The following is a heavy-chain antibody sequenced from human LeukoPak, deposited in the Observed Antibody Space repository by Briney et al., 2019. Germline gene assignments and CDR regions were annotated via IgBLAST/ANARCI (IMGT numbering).Heavy chain of an antibody. Sequence: GGSLRLSCAASGFTFSNGWMSWVRQAPGKGLEWVGRIKSKTAGGTTDSAAPVKGRFAISRDDSKNTLYLQMNSLKTEDTAVYYCTAQGFNYGLDYWGQGALVTVSS. D-gene: IGHD5-18*01. CDR1: GFTFSNGW. CDR2: IKSKTAGGTT. CDR3: TAQGFNYGLDY. J-gene: IGHJ4*02. V-gene: IGHV3-15*01.